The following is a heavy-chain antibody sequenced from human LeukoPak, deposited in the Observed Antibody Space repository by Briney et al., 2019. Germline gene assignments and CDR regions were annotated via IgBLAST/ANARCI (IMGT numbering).Heavy chain of an antibody. CDR3: ARDCHFECLLVSYAFDI. J-gene: IGHJ3*02. V-gene: IGHV3-30-3*01. CDR2: ISYDGSNK. CDR1: GSTFSSYD. D-gene: IGHD3-9*01. Sequence: PGGSLSLSCAGSGSTFSSYDMHWVRQAPGKWLEWVAVISYDGSNKYYADSVKGRFTISRDNSKNTLYLQMNSLRAEDTAVYYCARDCHFECLLVSYAFDIWGQGTMVTVSS.